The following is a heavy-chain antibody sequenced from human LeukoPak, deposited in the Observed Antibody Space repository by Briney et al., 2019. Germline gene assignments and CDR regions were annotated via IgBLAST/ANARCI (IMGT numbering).Heavy chain of an antibody. CDR2: INPNSGGT. Sequence: ASVKVSCKASGGTFSSYAISWVRQAPGQGLEWMGWINPNSGGTNYAQKFQGRVTMTRDTSISTAYMELSRLRSDGTAVYYCARAGITGTTYRFNYWGQGTLVTVSS. J-gene: IGHJ4*02. V-gene: IGHV1-2*02. D-gene: IGHD1-7*01. CDR3: ARAGITGTTYRFNY. CDR1: GGTFSSYA.